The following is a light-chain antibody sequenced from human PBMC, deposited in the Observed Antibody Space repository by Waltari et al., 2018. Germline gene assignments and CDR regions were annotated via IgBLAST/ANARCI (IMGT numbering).Light chain of an antibody. CDR2: RSD. CDR1: SSSLGSTF. CDR3: AAWDDSLSAYV. J-gene: IGLJ1*01. V-gene: IGLV1-47*01. Sequence: QSVLTQPPSASGTPGQEVTIPCFGTSSSLGSTFVFWYQQLPVAAPKLLIFRSDRRPSGVPDRISGSKSGTSASLVITGLRSEDEADYYCAAWDDSLSAYVFGTGTKVTVL.